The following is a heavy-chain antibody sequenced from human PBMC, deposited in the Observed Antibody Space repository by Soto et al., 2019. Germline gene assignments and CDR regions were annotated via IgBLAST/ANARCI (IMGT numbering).Heavy chain of an antibody. Sequence: PGGSLRLSCAASGFTVSSNYMSWVRQAPGKGLEWVSHINSDGSSTNYADSVKGRFTISRDNAKNTLYLQVNSLRAEDTAVYYCARDLPAAEDYWGQGTLVTVSS. CDR1: GFTVSSNY. CDR3: ARDLPAAEDY. V-gene: IGHV3-74*01. D-gene: IGHD6-25*01. J-gene: IGHJ4*02. CDR2: INSDGSST.